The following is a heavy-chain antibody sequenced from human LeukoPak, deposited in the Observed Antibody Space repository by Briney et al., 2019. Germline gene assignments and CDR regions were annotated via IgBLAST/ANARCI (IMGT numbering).Heavy chain of an antibody. CDR1: GGSISNYY. CDR3: ARQGRHIAAAGHWYFDL. J-gene: IGHJ2*01. CDR2: IYYSGST. D-gene: IGHD6-13*01. Sequence: KSSETLSLTCTVSGGSISNYYWSWIRQPPGKGLEWIGYIYYSGSTNYNPSLKSRVTISVDTSKNQFSLKVSSVTAADTAVYYCARQGRHIAAAGHWYFDLWGRGTLVTVSS. V-gene: IGHV4-59*08.